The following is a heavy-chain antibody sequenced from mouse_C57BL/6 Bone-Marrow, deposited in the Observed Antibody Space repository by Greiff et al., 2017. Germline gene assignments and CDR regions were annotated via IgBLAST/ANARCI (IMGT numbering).Heavy chain of an antibody. CDR2: IYPGNSDT. Sequence: EVKLVESGTVLARPGASVKMSCKTSGYTFTSYWMHWVKQRPGQGLEWIGAIYPGNSDTSYNQKFKGKAKLTAVTSASTAYMELSSLTNEDSAVYYCTRSILVTTVVATRAMDYWGQGTSVTVSS. V-gene: IGHV1-5*01. CDR3: TRSILVTTVVATRAMDY. D-gene: IGHD1-1*01. J-gene: IGHJ4*01. CDR1: GYTFTSYW.